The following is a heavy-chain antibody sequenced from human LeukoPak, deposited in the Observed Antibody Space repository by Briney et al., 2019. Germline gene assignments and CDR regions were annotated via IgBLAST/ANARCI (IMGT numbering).Heavy chain of an antibody. Sequence: ASVKVSCKASGYTFNSYGISWVRQAPGQGLEWMGWISVYNGDTKYAQKLQGRVTMTIDTSTSTVYMEVRSLRSDDTAVYYCARGTDTGYFDYWGQGTLVTVSS. CDR1: GYTFNSYG. CDR3: ARGTDTGYFDY. CDR2: ISVYNGDT. D-gene: IGHD5-18*01. V-gene: IGHV1-18*01. J-gene: IGHJ4*02.